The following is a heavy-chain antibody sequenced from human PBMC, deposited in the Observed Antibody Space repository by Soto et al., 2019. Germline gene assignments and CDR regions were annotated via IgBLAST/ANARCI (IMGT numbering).Heavy chain of an antibody. CDR1: GYTFTGYY. J-gene: IGHJ5*02. CDR2: INPNSGGT. V-gene: IGHV1-2*02. D-gene: IGHD3-22*01. CDR3: ARDYYDSPGPRGYWFDT. Sequence: ASVKVSCKASGYTFTGYYMHWVRQAPGQGLEWMGWINPNSGGTNYAQKFQGRVTMTRDTSISTAYMELSRLRSDDTAVYYCARDYYDSPGPRGYWFDTWGQGTLVTVSS.